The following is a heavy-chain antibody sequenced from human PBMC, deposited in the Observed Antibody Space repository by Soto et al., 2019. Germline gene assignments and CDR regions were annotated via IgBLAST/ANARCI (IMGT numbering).Heavy chain of an antibody. J-gene: IGHJ5*01. V-gene: IGHV4-4*07. CDR3: ARQYSSGAGWFDS. D-gene: IGHD3-22*01. Sequence: PSETLSLTCTVSGGSISNYYWSWIRQPAGKGPEWIGRVFSTGTTNYNPSLRTRVTMSVDTSKKQFSLRLRSVTAADTAVYYCARQYSSGAGWFDSWGQGTLVTVSS. CDR1: GGSISNYY. CDR2: VFSTGTT.